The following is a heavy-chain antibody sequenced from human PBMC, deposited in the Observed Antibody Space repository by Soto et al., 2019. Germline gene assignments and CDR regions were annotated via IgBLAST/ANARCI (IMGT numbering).Heavy chain of an antibody. Sequence: PSETLSLTCTFSGGSVSSGSYYWSWIRQPPGKGLEWIGYIYYSGSTNYNPSLKSRVTISVDTSKNQFSLKLSSVTAADTAVYYCARVPDRWGQGTLVTVSS. V-gene: IGHV4-61*01. J-gene: IGHJ5*02. CDR1: GGSVSSGSYY. D-gene: IGHD2-2*01. CDR2: IYYSGST. CDR3: ARVPDR.